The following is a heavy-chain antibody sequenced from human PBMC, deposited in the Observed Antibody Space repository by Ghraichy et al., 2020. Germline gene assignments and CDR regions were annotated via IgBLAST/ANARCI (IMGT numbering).Heavy chain of an antibody. CDR3: ARWTFGDYGKTQY. CDR1: GGSFSKNY. CDR2: VSHSGNT. Sequence: SETLSLTCAVYGGSFSKNYWSWIRQPPGKGLEWIGEVSHSGNTTYNPSLASRVTVSVDTSKNQLSLKLNSVTAADTAVYFCARWTFGDYGKTQYWGQGTLVSVSS. J-gene: IGHJ4*02. D-gene: IGHD4-17*01. V-gene: IGHV4-34*01.